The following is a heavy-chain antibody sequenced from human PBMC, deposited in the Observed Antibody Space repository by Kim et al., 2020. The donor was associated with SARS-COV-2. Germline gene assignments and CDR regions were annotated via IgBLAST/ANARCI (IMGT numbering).Heavy chain of an antibody. CDR2: IDVANTNT. CDR1: GYTFTSYC. CDR3: ARDGRSVDYYFDY. J-gene: IGHJ4*02. V-gene: IGHV1-3*01. Sequence: ASVKVSCKASGYTFTSYCLHFVRQAPGQSLEWMGWIDVANTNTHYSENFQGRVTISRDTSATTVYIELSSLRSEDTAVYYCARDGRSVDYYFDYWGQGTLVTVSS.